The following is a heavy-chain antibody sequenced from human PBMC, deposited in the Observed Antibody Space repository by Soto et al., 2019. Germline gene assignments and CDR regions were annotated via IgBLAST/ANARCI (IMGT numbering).Heavy chain of an antibody. J-gene: IGHJ4*02. CDR3: ARRTVYSSSSFDS. CDR2: IYYTGTT. Sequence: TSETLSLTCTVSGGSISSSDYYWGWIRQPPGMGLEWIGTIYYTGTTYYSPSLKSRVTISADTSKNQFSLKLSSVTAADTAVYYCARRTVYSSSSFDSWGQGTLVTVSS. D-gene: IGHD6-6*01. V-gene: IGHV4-39*01. CDR1: GGSISSSDYY.